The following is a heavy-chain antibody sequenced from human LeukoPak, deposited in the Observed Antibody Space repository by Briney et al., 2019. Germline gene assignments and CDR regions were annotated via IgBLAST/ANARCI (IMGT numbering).Heavy chain of an antibody. D-gene: IGHD3-22*01. CDR2: INHSGST. V-gene: IGHV4-34*01. CDR3: ASRQQLRGSGYSR. Sequence: SETLSLTCAVSGGSFSGYYWSWIRQPPGKGLEWIGEINHSGSTNYNPSLKSRVTISVDTSKNQFSLKLSSVTAADSAVYYCASRQQLRGSGYSRWGQGTLVTVSS. CDR1: GGSFSGYY. J-gene: IGHJ4*02.